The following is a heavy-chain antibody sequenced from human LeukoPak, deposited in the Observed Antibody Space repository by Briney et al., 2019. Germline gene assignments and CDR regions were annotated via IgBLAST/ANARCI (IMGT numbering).Heavy chain of an antibody. J-gene: IGHJ4*02. CDR3: ARVGGSYGRFDY. D-gene: IGHD1-26*01. Sequence: GGSLRVSCAASGFTFSSYSMNWVRQAPGKGLEWVSYISSSSNTIYYADSVKGRFTISRDNAKNSLFLQMNSLRAEDTAVYYCARVGGSYGRFDYWGQGALVTVSS. CDR2: ISSSSNTI. V-gene: IGHV3-48*01. CDR1: GFTFSSYS.